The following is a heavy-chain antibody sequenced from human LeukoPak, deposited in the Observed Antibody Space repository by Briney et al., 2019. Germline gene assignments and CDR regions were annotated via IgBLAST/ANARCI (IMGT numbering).Heavy chain of an antibody. D-gene: IGHD3-10*01. V-gene: IGHV4-39*07. CDR2: IYYSGST. CDR3: ARLYYYDSGTFYNGLDS. J-gene: IGHJ5*01. Sequence: SETLSLTCPVSGGSISSSSYYWGWIRQPPGKGLEWIGSIYYSGSTYYNPSLKSRVTISVDTSNNQFSLKLSSVTAADTAVYYCARLYYYDSGTFYNGLDSWGQGTLVTVSS. CDR1: GGSISSSSYY.